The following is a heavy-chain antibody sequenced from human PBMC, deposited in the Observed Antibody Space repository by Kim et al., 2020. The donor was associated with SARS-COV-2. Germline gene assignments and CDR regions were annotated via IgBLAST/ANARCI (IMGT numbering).Heavy chain of an antibody. J-gene: IGHJ4*02. V-gene: IGHV1-46*01. D-gene: IGHD3-22*01. Sequence: SYAQKFQGRVTMTRDTSTSTVYMELSSLRSEDTAVYYCARDQYDSRSFDYWGQGTLVTVSS. CDR3: ARDQYDSRSFDY.